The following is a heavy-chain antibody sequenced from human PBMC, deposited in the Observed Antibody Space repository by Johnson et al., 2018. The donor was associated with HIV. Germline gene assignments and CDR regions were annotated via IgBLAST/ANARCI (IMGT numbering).Heavy chain of an antibody. CDR3: ASPLEAAAGPMDAFDI. J-gene: IGHJ3*02. V-gene: IGHV3-74*02. D-gene: IGHD6-13*01. CDR2: ISGDGSSS. CDR1: GFTISTFW. Sequence: VQLVESGGGVVRPGESLRLSCEVSGFTISTFWMHWVRQVPGKGLMWVSRISGDGSSSSYADSVKGRFTISRDNSKNTLYLQMNSLRAEDTAVYYCASPLEAAAGPMDAFDIWGQGTMVTVSS.